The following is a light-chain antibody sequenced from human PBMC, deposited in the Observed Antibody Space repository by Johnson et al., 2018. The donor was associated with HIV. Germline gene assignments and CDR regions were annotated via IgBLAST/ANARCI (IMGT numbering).Light chain of an antibody. CDR1: ISNIGNNY. CDR2: DND. J-gene: IGLJ1*01. V-gene: IGLV1-51*01. CDR3: GAWEGSLSVHV. Sequence: SCSGNISNIGNNYVSWYQRLPGTAPTLLIYDNDQRPSGIPDRFSGSKYGTSVPLGLTGLQTGEEADYYCGAWEGSLSVHVLGTGTKVTVL.